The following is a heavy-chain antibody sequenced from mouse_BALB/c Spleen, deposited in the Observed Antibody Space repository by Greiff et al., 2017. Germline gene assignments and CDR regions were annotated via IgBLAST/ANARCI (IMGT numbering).Heavy chain of an antibody. J-gene: IGHJ3*01. V-gene: IGHV1S56*01. CDR3: AIYYYGSSYDWFAY. D-gene: IGHD1-1*01. CDR2: IFPGDGST. CDR1: GYTFTSYD. Sequence: QVQLQQPGAELVKPGASVKMSCKASGYTFTSYDINWVRQRPELGLEWIGWIFPGDGSTKYNEKFKGKATLTTDKSSSTAYMQLSRLTSEDSAVYFCAIYYYGSSYDWFAYWGQGTLVTVSA.